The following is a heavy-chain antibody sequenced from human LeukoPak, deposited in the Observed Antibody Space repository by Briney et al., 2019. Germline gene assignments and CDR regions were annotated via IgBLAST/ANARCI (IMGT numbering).Heavy chain of an antibody. V-gene: IGHV4-59*01. Sequence: SETLSLTCTVSGGSISSYYWSWIRQPPGKGLEWIGYIYYSGSTNYNPSLKRRVTISVDTSKNQFSLKLSSVTAADTAVYYCARVWGYSGYEFDYWGQGTLVTVSS. J-gene: IGHJ4*02. CDR3: ARVWGYSGYEFDY. CDR2: IYYSGST. CDR1: GGSISSYY. D-gene: IGHD5-12*01.